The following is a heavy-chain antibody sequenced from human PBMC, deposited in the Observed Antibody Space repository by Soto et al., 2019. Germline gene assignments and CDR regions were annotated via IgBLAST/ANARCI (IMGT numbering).Heavy chain of an antibody. CDR2: ISYDGSNK. J-gene: IGHJ4*02. V-gene: IGHV3-30*18. CDR3: AKEDGDYAVYYFDY. Sequence: PGGSLRLSCAASGFTFSSYGMHWVRQAPGKGLEWVAVISYDGSNKYYADSVKGRFTISRDNSKNTLYLQMNSLRAEDTAVYYCAKEDGDYAVYYFDYWGQGTLVTVSS. CDR1: GFTFSSYG. D-gene: IGHD4-17*01.